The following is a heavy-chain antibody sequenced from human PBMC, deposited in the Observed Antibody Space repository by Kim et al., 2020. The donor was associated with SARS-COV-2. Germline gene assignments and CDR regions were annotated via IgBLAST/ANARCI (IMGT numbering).Heavy chain of an antibody. CDR3: TTAPAPGDSSGYLALYYYGMDV. D-gene: IGHD3-22*01. Sequence: GGSLRLSCAASGFTFSNAWMSWVRQAPGKGLEWVGRIKSKTDGGTTDYAAPVKGRFTISRDDSKNTLYLQMNSLKTEDTAVYYCTTAPAPGDSSGYLALYYYGMDVWGQRTTVTVSS. CDR2: IKSKTDGGTT. J-gene: IGHJ6*02. CDR1: GFTFSNAW. V-gene: IGHV3-15*01.